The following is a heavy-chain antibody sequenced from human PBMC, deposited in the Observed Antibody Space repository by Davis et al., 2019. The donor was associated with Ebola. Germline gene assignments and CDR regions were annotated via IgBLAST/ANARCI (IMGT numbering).Heavy chain of an antibody. V-gene: IGHV1-2*04. CDR2: ITPNSGGT. CDR1: GYSFTDYY. J-gene: IGHJ4*02. D-gene: IGHD2-15*01. CDR3: ARGGRDIVVAVTLTGFDY. Sequence: ASAQVSCKASGYSFTDYYIHWVRQAPGPGLEWMARITPNSGGTNYAQKFQDWVTMTRDTSIGTAYMELSRLRSDDTAVYYCARGGRDIVVAVTLTGFDYWGQGTLVTVYS.